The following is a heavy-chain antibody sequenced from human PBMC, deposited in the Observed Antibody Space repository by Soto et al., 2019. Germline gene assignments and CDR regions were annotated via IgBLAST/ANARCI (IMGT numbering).Heavy chain of an antibody. CDR3: AKDNPAFSSHYYYYMDV. D-gene: IGHD6-13*01. CDR1: GFTFSSYG. Sequence: GGSLRLSCAASGFTFSSYGMHWVRQAPGKGLEWVAVISYDGSNKYYADSVKGRFTISRDNSKNTLYLQMNSLRAEDTAVYYCAKDNPAFSSHYYYYMDVWGKGTTVTVSS. CDR2: ISYDGSNK. V-gene: IGHV3-30*18. J-gene: IGHJ6*03.